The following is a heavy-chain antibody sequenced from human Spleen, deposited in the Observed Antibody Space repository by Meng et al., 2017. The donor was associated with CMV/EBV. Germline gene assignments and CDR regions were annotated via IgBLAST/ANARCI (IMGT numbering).Heavy chain of an antibody. Sequence: SGYTFTGYYMHWVRQAPGQGLEWMGWINPNSGGTNYAQKFQGRVTMTRDTSISTAYMELSRLRSDDTAVYYCARTLDYYDSSGYLGYWGQGTLVTVSS. CDR1: GYTFTGYY. J-gene: IGHJ4*02. V-gene: IGHV1-2*02. CDR3: ARTLDYYDSSGYLGY. CDR2: INPNSGGT. D-gene: IGHD3-22*01.